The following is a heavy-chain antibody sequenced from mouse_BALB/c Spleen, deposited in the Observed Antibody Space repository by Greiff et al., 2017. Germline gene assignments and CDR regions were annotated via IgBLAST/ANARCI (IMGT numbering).Heavy chain of an antibody. D-gene: IGHD1-1*01. J-gene: IGHJ2*01. CDR3: ARAPHYYGSSYGDY. CDR2: ISSGSSTI. Sequence: EVKLMESGGGLVQPGGSRKLSCAASGFTFSSFGMHWVRQAPEKGLEWVAYISSGSSTIYYADTVKGRFTISRDNPKNTLFLQMTSLRSEDTAMYYCARAPHYYGSSYGDYWGQGTTLTVSS. V-gene: IGHV5-17*02. CDR1: GFTFSSFG.